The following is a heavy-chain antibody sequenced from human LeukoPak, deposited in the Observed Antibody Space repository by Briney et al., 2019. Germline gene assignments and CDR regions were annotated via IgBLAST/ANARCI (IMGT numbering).Heavy chain of an antibody. J-gene: IGHJ4*02. CDR1: GFTFSSSG. CDR2: IRYDGSKK. V-gene: IGHV3-30*02. CDR3: AKDNYDYGDYDGGDY. D-gene: IGHD4-17*01. Sequence: GGSLRLSCAASGFTFSSSGMHWVRQGPGKGLEWVAFIRYDGSKKYYADSVKGRFTISRDNSKNTMYMQMSSLRAGDTAVYYCAKDNYDYGDYDGGDYWGQGTLATVSS.